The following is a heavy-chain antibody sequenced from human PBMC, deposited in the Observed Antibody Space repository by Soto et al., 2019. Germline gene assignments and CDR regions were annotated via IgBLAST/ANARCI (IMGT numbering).Heavy chain of an antibody. CDR1: GDSVSSNSAA. CDR3: AREVQTGYCSGGSCYPYYYYYYMDV. D-gene: IGHD2-15*01. V-gene: IGHV6-1*01. Sequence: KQSPTLSLTCAISGDSVSSNSAAWNWIRQSPSRGLEWLGRTYYRSKWYNDYAVSVKSRITINPDTSKNQFSLQLNSVTPEDTAVYYCAREVQTGYCSGGSCYPYYYYYYMDVWGKGTTVTVSS. J-gene: IGHJ6*03. CDR2: TYYRSKWYN.